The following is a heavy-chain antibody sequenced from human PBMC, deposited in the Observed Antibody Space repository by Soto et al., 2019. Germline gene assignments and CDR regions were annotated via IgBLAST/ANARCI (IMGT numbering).Heavy chain of an antibody. D-gene: IGHD2-8*01. J-gene: IGHJ6*02. Sequence: GGSLRLSCAASGFTFSSYAMSWVRQAPGKGLEWVSAISGSGGSTYYADSVKGRFTISRDNSKNTLYLQMNSLRAEDTAVYYCAKGLMAYASYYYGMDVWGQGTTVTVSS. CDR1: GFTFSSYA. CDR3: AKGLMAYASYYYGMDV. V-gene: IGHV3-23*01. CDR2: ISGSGGST.